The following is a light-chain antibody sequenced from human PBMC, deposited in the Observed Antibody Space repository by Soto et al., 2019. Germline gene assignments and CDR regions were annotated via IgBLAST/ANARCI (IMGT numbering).Light chain of an antibody. CDR2: GAS. CDR1: QSVSSNY. CDR3: QQYGSSPPEKT. Sequence: EIVLTQSPGTLSLSAGERATLSCRASQSVSSNYLAWYQQKPGQAPSLLIYGASRRATGIPDRFSGSGSGIDVTLTISRLEHEDSAVYYCQQYGSSPPEKTFGQGTKVEIK. V-gene: IGKV3-20*01. J-gene: IGKJ1*01.